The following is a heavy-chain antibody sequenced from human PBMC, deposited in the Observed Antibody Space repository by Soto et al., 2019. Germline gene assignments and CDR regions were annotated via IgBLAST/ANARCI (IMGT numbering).Heavy chain of an antibody. D-gene: IGHD5-12*01. V-gene: IGHV4-31*03. CDR2: IYYSGST. Sequence: PSETLSLTCTVSGGSISSGDYYWSWIRQHPGKGLEWIGYIYYSGSTYYNPSLKSRVTISVDTSKNQFSLKLTSVTAADTAVYYCAREPGYNSFPDYWGQGTLVTVSS. J-gene: IGHJ4*02. CDR1: GGSISSGDYY. CDR3: AREPGYNSFPDY.